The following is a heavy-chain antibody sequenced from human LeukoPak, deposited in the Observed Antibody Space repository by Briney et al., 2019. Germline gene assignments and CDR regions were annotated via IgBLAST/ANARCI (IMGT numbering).Heavy chain of an antibody. CDR2: INTNTGNP. CDR3: ARVVGCGGDCYSGISDY. J-gene: IGHJ4*02. V-gene: IGHV7-4-1*02. D-gene: IGHD2-21*02. Sequence: GASVMVSCKASGYTFTSYGISWVRQAPGQGLEWMGWINTNTGNPTYAQGFTGRFVFSLDTSVSTAYLQISSLKAEDTAVYYCARVVGCGGDCYSGISDYWGQGTLVTVSS. CDR1: GYTFTSYG.